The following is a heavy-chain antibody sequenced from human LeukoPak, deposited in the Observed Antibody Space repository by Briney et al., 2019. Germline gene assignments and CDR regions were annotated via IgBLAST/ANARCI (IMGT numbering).Heavy chain of an antibody. CDR2: IGIRGDT. CDR1: GFTLIDYE. CDR3: ARGGIQVSGIDEFDY. D-gene: IGHD6-19*01. V-gene: IGHV3-13*01. J-gene: IGHJ4*02. Sequence: GGSLRLSCAASGFTLIDYEMHWVRHVIGRGLEWVSAIGIRGDTHYSVSVKGRLNLSRDNAESSFYLQVHSLRPDDTLVFYCARGGIQVSGIDEFDYWRQGTLVSV.